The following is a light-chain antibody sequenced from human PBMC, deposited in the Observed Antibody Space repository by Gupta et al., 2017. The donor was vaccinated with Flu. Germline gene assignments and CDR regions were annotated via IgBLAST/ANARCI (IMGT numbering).Light chain of an antibody. Sequence: DLVMTQSPDSLAVSLGERATINCKSSQSILYTSNNKNYLAWYQQKPGQPPKLLIYWASTRESGVPDRFSGSGSGTDFTLTISSLQAEDVAVYYCQQYYNTPTFGGGTKVEIK. J-gene: IGKJ4*01. CDR2: WAS. CDR1: QSILYTSNNKNY. V-gene: IGKV4-1*01. CDR3: QQYYNTPT.